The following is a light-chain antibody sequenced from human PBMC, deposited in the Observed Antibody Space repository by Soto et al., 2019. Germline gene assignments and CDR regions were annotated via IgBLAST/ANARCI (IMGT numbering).Light chain of an antibody. CDR1: QIFDSK. J-gene: IGKJ4*01. Sequence: EIVMTQSPATLSVSPGERAIFSCRASQIFDSKLAWYQHKLGQAPRLLIYYASTRATGIPARFSGSGSGTEFTLTISSLQSEDFAIYYCQQYYVWNTFGGGTKV. CDR2: YAS. V-gene: IGKV3D-15*01. CDR3: QQYYVWNT.